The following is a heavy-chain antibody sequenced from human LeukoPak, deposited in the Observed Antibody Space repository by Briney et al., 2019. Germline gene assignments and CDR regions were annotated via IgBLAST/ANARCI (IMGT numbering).Heavy chain of an antibody. CDR2: IKQDGSEK. CDR3: GRGHYGLDV. CDR1: GFTFSNYW. V-gene: IGHV3-7*01. J-gene: IGHJ6*02. Sequence: GGSLRLSCAASGFTFSNYWMSWVRQAPGKGLEWVANIKQDGSEKYYVGSVKGRFTISKDSVENSVTLQMNSLRVEDTGVYYCGRGHYGLDVWGQGATVTVSS.